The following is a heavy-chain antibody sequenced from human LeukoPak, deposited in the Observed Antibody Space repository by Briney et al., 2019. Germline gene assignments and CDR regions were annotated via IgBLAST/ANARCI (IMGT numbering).Heavy chain of an antibody. D-gene: IGHD6-19*01. CDR2: INHSGST. CDR1: GGSFSGYY. J-gene: IGHJ6*02. Sequence: PSETLSLTCAVYGGSFSGYYWSWIRQPPGKGLEWIGEINHSGSTNYNPSLKSRVTISVDTSKNQFSLKLSSVTAADTAVYYCATLRILYSSGWSSRGYYYYGMDVWGQGTTVTVSS. CDR3: ATLRILYSSGWSSRGYYYYGMDV. V-gene: IGHV4-34*01.